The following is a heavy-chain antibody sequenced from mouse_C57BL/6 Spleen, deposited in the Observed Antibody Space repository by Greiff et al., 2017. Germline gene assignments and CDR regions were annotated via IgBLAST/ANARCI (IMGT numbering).Heavy chain of an antibody. J-gene: IGHJ4*01. CDR3: ARYYYGSSYDAMGY. Sequence: VQLQQSVAELVRPGASVKLSCTASGFNIKNTYMHWVKQRPEQGLEWIGLIDPANGNAKYAPKFPGKATITADTSSNTAYLQLISLTSEDTAIYYCARYYYGSSYDAMGYWGQGTSVTVSS. CDR2: IDPANGNA. CDR1: GFNIKNTY. V-gene: IGHV14-3*01. D-gene: IGHD1-1*01.